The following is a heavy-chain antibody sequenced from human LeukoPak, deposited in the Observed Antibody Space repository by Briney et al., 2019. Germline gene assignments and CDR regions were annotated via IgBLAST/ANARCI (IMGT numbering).Heavy chain of an antibody. CDR1: GFTIRSNY. CDR2: IYSDGTT. CDR3: TRDLREHGIFDI. V-gene: IGHV3-53*01. D-gene: IGHD1-26*01. J-gene: IGHJ3*02. Sequence: GGSLRLSCTASGFTIRSNYMTWVRQAPGKGLEWVSEIYSDGTTYYTASVKGRFSVSRDNSKNTVYLEMNSLRGEDTAIYYCTRDLREHGIFDIWGQGTVDTVSS.